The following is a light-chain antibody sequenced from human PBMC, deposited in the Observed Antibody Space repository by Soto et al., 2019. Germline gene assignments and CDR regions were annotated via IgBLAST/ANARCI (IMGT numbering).Light chain of an antibody. J-gene: IGLJ3*02. CDR2: EVS. CDR3: CSYAGSSRNWV. CDR1: SSDVGSYNL. V-gene: IGLV2-23*02. Sequence: QSVLTQPASVSGSPGQSITISCTGTSSDVGSYNLVSWYQQHPGKAPKLMIYEVSKRPSGVSNRFSGSKSGNTASLTISGLQAEDEADYYCCSYAGSSRNWVFGGGTKLTVL.